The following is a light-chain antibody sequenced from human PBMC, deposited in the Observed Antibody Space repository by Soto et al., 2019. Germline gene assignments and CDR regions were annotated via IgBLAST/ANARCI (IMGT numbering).Light chain of an antibody. Sequence: QSVLTQPASVSGSPGQSITISCTGTSSDVGGYNYVSWYQQHPGKAPKLMIYDVSNRPSGVSNRFSGSKSGNTASLTISGLQAEEEAHYYCSSYTSSSNLVVFGGGTKLTVL. CDR3: SSYTSSSNLVV. CDR2: DVS. V-gene: IGLV2-14*01. J-gene: IGLJ2*01. CDR1: SSDVGGYNY.